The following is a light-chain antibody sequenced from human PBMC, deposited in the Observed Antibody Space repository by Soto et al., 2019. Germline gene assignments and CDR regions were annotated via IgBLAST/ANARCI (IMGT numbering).Light chain of an antibody. Sequence: EMGVTRSPGTRPWWPSKGRNIVVCGSTRVTTSYLAWYQQHPGQAPRLLIYGASSRANRITERYSGRGSRPAFTLTLPSPEPEALAVHYCQQYGSSPIVFGQGTRLEIK. J-gene: IGKJ5*01. CDR3: QQYGSSPIV. CDR1: TRVTTSY. V-gene: IGKV3-20*01. CDR2: GAS.